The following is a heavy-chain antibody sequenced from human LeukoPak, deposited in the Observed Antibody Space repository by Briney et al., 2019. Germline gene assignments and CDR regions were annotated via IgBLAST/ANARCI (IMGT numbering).Heavy chain of an antibody. CDR2: IYYSGST. Sequence: SETLSLTCTVSGGSISSYYWSWIRQPPGKGLEGIGYIYYSGSTNYNPSLKSRVTISVDTSKNQFSLRLRSVTAADTAVYYCATHAGQRLALFAFDIWGQGTMVTVSS. CDR3: ATHAGQRLALFAFDI. D-gene: IGHD3-9*01. CDR1: GGSISSYY. J-gene: IGHJ3*02. V-gene: IGHV4-59*08.